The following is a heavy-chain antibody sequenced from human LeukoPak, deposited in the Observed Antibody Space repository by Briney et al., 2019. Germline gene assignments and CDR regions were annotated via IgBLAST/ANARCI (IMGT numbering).Heavy chain of an antibody. J-gene: IGHJ4*02. CDR2: ISGSGGST. CDR3: AKVSRITMIVVVPFDY. Sequence: GGSLRLSCAASGFSFSSYAMSWVRQAPGKGLEWVSHISGSGGSTYYADSVKGRFTISRDNSKNTLYLQMNSLRAEDTAVYYCAKVSRITMIVVVPFDYWGQGTLVTVSS. V-gene: IGHV3-23*01. D-gene: IGHD3-22*01. CDR1: GFSFSSYA.